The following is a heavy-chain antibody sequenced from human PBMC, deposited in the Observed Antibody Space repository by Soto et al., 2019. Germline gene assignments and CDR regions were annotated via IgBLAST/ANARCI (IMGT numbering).Heavy chain of an antibody. J-gene: IGHJ4*02. D-gene: IGHD1-1*01. CDR1: GQSFSGHS. Sequence: QVQLQQWGAGLVKPSETLSLSCAVYGQSFSGHSWAWSRQPPGKGLEWIGEINESGSTYYNPSLKSRVTISTDTSKNQFSLKLSSVSAADTAAYFCARGSGIVALPGELEDVKYDYWGQGTLVNVSS. CDR2: INESGST. CDR3: ARGSGIVALPGELEDVKYDY. V-gene: IGHV4-34*01.